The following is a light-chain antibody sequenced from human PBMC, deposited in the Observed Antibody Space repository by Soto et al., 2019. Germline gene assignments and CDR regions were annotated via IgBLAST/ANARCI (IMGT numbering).Light chain of an antibody. V-gene: IGKV1-39*01. Sequence: IHLTQSPSSMYPSVWNRVTLTCRASQTISRHLDWYQQKAGRAARLLIYGAYNLQSGVTSRFSGSGSGTDFTLTISSLLPEDFATYYCQRGYSTPVTVGPGTRLEIK. CDR2: GAY. J-gene: IGKJ5*01. CDR3: QRGYSTPVT. CDR1: QTISRH.